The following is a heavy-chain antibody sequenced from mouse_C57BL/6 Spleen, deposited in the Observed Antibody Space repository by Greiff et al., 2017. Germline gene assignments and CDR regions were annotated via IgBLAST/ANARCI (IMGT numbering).Heavy chain of an antibody. CDR3: ARSPPLRDYAMDY. V-gene: IGHV2-6*03. CDR2: IWSDGST. J-gene: IGHJ4*01. CDR1: GFSLTSYG. Sequence: VMLVASGPGLVAPSQSLSITCTVSGFSLTSYGVHWVRQPPGKGLEWLVVIWSDGSTTYNSALKSRLSISKDNSKSQVFLKMNSLQTDDTAMYYCARSPPLRDYAMDYWGQGTSVTVSS. D-gene: IGHD1-1*01.